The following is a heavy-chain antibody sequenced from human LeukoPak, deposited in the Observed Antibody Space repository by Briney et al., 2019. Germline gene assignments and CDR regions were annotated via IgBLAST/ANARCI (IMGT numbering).Heavy chain of an antibody. J-gene: IGHJ4*02. CDR2: IVGSGGST. CDR3: AKESAVAGHFDY. V-gene: IGHV3-23*01. Sequence: GGSLRLSCAVSGFTFSSFAMSWVRQAPGKGLEWVSGIVGSGGSTYYADSVKGRFTISRDNSQNTLYVQMNSLRAEDTAVYYCAKESAVAGHFDYWGQGTLVTVSS. CDR1: GFTFSSFA. D-gene: IGHD6-19*01.